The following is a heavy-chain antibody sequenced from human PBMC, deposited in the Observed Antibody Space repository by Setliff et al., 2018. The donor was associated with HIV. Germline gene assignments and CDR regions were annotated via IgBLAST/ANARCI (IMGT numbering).Heavy chain of an antibody. Sequence: SVKVSCKASGDTFSRSTYTWVRRAPGQGLDWMGGIIPVLGITNYAQKFQGRVILTADESTSTLYMELTSLTSEDTAVYYCAKEVGGSYALGSKVLDSWGQGTLVTVSS. J-gene: IGHJ4*02. CDR1: GDTFSRST. CDR2: IIPVLGIT. D-gene: IGHD3-16*01. V-gene: IGHV1-69*10. CDR3: AKEVGGSYALGSKVLDS.